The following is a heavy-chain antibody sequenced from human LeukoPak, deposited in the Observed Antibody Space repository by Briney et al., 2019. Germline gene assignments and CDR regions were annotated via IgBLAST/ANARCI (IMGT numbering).Heavy chain of an antibody. CDR1: GYTLTSYD. D-gene: IGHD6-13*01. Sequence: ASVKVSCKASGYTLTSYDINWVRQATGQGLEWMGWMNPNSGNTGYAQKFQGRVTMTRNTSISTAYMELSSLRSEDTAVYYCARALAAAGTLYYYYYMDVWGKGTTVTISS. CDR3: ARALAAAGTLYYYYYMDV. CDR2: MNPNSGNT. J-gene: IGHJ6*03. V-gene: IGHV1-8*01.